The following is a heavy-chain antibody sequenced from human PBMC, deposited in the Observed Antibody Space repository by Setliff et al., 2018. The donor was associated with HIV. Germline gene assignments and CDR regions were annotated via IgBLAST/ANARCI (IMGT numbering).Heavy chain of an antibody. CDR2: IYTTGST. CDR3: ARQDQYDDSGYYVGFYGMDV. D-gene: IGHD3-22*01. J-gene: IGHJ6*02. CDR1: GGSISSSSYY. V-gene: IGHV4-61*02. Sequence: SETLLTCTVSGGSISSSSYYWTWIRQPAGKGLEWIGRIYTTGSTNYNPSLKSRVTISVDTSKNQFSLKLSSVTAADTAVYYCARQDQYDDSGYYVGFYGMDVWGQGTTVTVSS.